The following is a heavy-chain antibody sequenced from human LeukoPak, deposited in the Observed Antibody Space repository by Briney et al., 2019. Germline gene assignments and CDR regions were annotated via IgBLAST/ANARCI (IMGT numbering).Heavy chain of an antibody. CDR2: IYYRGNT. Sequence: SESLSLTCTVSGDSITSGDYYWSWIRHPPGKGLEWFGYIYYRGNTYYNPTLKSRVTISVDTSKNQFSLKLSSVTTADTAVYYCTSYDYVWGSYREPDFDCWGQGTLVTVSS. D-gene: IGHD3-16*02. CDR1: GDSITSGDYY. J-gene: IGHJ4*02. CDR3: TSYDYVWGSYREPDFDC. V-gene: IGHV4-30-4*08.